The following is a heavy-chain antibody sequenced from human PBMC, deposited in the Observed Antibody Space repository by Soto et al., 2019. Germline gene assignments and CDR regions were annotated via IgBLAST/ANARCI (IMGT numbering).Heavy chain of an antibody. CDR2: ISGSGVDT. CDR3: AKGGLPPTSSRSF. Sequence: EVQLLESGGGLVQPGGSLRLSCAASGFTFRKYPMTWVRQAPGKGLDWVSTISGSGVDTYYPNSVKGRVTISRANSKNTLYLQINSLTADDTAVYYCAKGGLPPTSSRSFWGQGTLVTVAS. V-gene: IGHV3-23*01. D-gene: IGHD1-1*01. J-gene: IGHJ4*02. CDR1: GFTFRKYP.